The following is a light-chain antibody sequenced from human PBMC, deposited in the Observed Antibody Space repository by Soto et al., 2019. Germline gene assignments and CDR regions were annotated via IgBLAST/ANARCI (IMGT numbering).Light chain of an antibody. CDR3: QQASTFPFT. CDR2: KAS. Sequence: DVQMTQSPSSLSASVGDRVTITCRASQVISSWLVWYQQKPGNAPKLLRYKASTLQSGVPSRFSGSESGTEFTLTIRGLQPEDFATYYCQQASTFPFTFGGGTEVRIK. V-gene: IGKV1-12*01. CDR1: QVISSW. J-gene: IGKJ4*01.